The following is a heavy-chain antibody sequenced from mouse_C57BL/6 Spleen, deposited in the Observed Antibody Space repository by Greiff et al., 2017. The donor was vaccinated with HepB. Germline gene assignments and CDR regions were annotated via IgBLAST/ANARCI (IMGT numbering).Heavy chain of an antibody. CDR1: GYSITSGYY. CDR2: ISYDGSN. V-gene: IGHV3-6*01. D-gene: IGHD2-12*01. Sequence: LKESGPGLVKPSQSLSLTCSVTGYSITSGYYWNWIRQFPGNKLEWMGYISYDGSNNYNPSLKNRISITRDTSKNQFFLKLNSVTTEDTATYYCARGGVYDWAWFAYWGQGTLVTVSP. J-gene: IGHJ3*01. CDR3: ARGGVYDWAWFAY.